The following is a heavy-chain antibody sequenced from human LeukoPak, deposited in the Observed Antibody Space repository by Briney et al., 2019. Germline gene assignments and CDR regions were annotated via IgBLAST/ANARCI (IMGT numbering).Heavy chain of an antibody. J-gene: IGHJ5*02. Sequence: QSGGSLRLSCAASGFTFSGHWMTWVRQAPGKGLEWVANIKEDGSKKNYVDSVKGRFTISRDNAKNSLYLQMNSLRVEDTAVYYCARLGLEVGGPNWFDPWGQGTLVTVSS. V-gene: IGHV3-7*01. CDR2: IKEDGSKK. CDR1: GFTFSGHW. D-gene: IGHD1-1*01. CDR3: ARLGLEVGGPNWFDP.